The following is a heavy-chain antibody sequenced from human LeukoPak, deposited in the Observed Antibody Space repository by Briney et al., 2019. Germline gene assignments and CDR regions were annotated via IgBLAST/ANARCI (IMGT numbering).Heavy chain of an antibody. J-gene: IGHJ6*03. Sequence: GASVKVSCKASGYTFTSYDINWVRQATGQGLEWMGWMNPNSGNTGYAQKFQGRVTMTRNTSISTAYMELSSLRSEDTAVYYCARSYGPGSYYYYYYMDVWGKGTTVTISS. CDR2: MNPNSGNT. CDR3: ARSYGPGSYYYYYYMDV. D-gene: IGHD3-10*01. V-gene: IGHV1-8*01. CDR1: GYTFTSYD.